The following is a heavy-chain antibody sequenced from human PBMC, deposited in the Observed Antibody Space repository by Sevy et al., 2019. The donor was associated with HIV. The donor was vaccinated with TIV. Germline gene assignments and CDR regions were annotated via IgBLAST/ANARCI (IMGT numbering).Heavy chain of an antibody. J-gene: IGHJ4*02. CDR2: IRYDGSNK. Sequence: GGSLRLSCAASGFTFSSYDMHWVRQAPGKGLEWVAFIRYDGSNKYYADSVKGRFTISRDNSKNTLYLQMNSLRAEDTAVYYCATFWSGYPRGFDYWGQGTLVTVSS. CDR3: ATFWSGYPRGFDY. D-gene: IGHD3-3*01. V-gene: IGHV3-30*02. CDR1: GFTFSSYD.